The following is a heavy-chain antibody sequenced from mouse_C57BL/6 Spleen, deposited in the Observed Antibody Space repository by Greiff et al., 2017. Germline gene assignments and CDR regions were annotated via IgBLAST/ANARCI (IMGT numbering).Heavy chain of an antibody. V-gene: IGHV1-69*01. Sequence: QVQLQQPGAELVMPGASVKLSCKASGYTFTSYWMHWVKQRPGQGLEWIGEIDPSDSYTNYNQKFKGKSTLTVDKSSSTAYMQLSSLTSEDSAVYYCARKDGYYRVDYWGQGTTLTFSS. CDR1: GYTFTSYW. CDR2: IDPSDSYT. J-gene: IGHJ2*01. D-gene: IGHD2-3*01. CDR3: ARKDGYYRVDY.